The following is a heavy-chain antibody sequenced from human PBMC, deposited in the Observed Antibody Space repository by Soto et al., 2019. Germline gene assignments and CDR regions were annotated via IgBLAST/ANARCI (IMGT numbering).Heavy chain of an antibody. CDR2: ISGSGGST. J-gene: IGHJ6*02. CDR3: AKDSRGTGTVQAALYGMDV. D-gene: IGHD1-1*01. V-gene: IGHV3-23*01. Sequence: EVQLLESGGGLVQPGGSLRLSCAASGFTFSSYAMSWVRQAPGKGLEWVSAISGSGGSTYYADSVKGRFTISRDNSKNPAELENNSLRTEDTGVIYCAKDSRGTGTVQAALYGMDVLGQGATVNVPS. CDR1: GFTFSSYA.